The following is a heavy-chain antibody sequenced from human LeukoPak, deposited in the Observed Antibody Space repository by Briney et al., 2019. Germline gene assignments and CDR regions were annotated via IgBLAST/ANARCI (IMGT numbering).Heavy chain of an antibody. CDR1: GFTFSSYA. V-gene: IGHV3-30*04. Sequence: PGGSLRLSCAASGFTFSSYAMHWVRQAPGKGLEWVAVISYDGSNKYYADSVKGRSTISRDNSKNTLYLQMNSPRAEDTAVYYCARGPATQLWFTPNWFGPWGQGTLVTVSS. D-gene: IGHD5-18*01. CDR3: ARGPATQLWFTPNWFGP. J-gene: IGHJ5*02. CDR2: ISYDGSNK.